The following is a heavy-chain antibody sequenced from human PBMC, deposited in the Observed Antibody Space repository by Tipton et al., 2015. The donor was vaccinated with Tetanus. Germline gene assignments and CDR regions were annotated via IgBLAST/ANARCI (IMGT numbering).Heavy chain of an antibody. J-gene: IGHJ2*01. CDR1: GYSFTSYW. Sequence: VQLVQSGAEVKKPGESLKISCKGSGYSFTSYWIGWVRQMPGKGLEWMGIIYPGDSDTRYSPPSQVQVTISADKSISTAYLQRSSLKASDTAMYYCARSLDIVVVVARNWYFDLWGRGTLVTVSS. CDR2: IYPGDSDT. V-gene: IGHV5-51*01. D-gene: IGHD2-15*01. CDR3: ARSLDIVVVVARNWYFDL.